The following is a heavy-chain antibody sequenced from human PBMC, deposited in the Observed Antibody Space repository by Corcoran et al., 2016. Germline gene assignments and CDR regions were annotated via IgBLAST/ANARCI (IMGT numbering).Heavy chain of an antibody. J-gene: IGHJ4*02. Sequence: QVQLVQSGAEVKKPGASVKVSCKTSGYTFTDYYIHWVRQAPGQGLEWMGWINPRIGLTNYAPKFQGRTTVTTDTSISTAYMQLRRMTSDDTALYYCAGEVSEGNAYFDYWGQGTLVTVTS. CDR3: AGEVSEGNAYFDY. CDR2: INPRIGLT. V-gene: IGHV1-2*02. CDR1: GYTFTDYY. D-gene: IGHD2-21*01.